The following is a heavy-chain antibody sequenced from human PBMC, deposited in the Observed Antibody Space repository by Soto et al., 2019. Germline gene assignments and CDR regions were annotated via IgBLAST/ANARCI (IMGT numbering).Heavy chain of an antibody. Sequence: PGGSLRLSCAASGFSLSDNAMNWVRQAPGKGLEWISYIALTSSTIYYADSVKGRFTISRDNAQNSVFLQMNSLRDDDTAVYFCARGLKGDPYYAMHVWGQGTTVSVS. D-gene: IGHD3-16*01. V-gene: IGHV3-48*02. CDR3: ARGLKGDPYYAMHV. CDR1: GFSLSDNA. CDR2: IALTSSTI. J-gene: IGHJ6*02.